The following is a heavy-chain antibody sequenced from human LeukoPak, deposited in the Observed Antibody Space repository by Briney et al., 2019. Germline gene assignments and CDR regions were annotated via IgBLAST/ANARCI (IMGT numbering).Heavy chain of an antibody. J-gene: IGHJ4*02. Sequence: NPSETLSLTCAVYGGSFSGYYWSWIRQPPGKGLEWVGEINHSGSTNYNPSLKSRVTISVDTSKNQFSLKLSSVTAADTAVYYCARTIVPTSSSSSWYSDYWGQGTLVTVSS. V-gene: IGHV4-34*01. D-gene: IGHD6-13*01. CDR2: INHSGST. CDR1: GGSFSGYY. CDR3: ARTIVPTSSSSSWYSDY.